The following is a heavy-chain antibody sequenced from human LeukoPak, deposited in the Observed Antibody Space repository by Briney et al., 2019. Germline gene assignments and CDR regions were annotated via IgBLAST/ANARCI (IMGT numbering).Heavy chain of an antibody. Sequence: GGSLRLSCAVPGFTFSSCAMSWVRQAPGKGLEWVSAVSVSCGSKYYADSVKGRFTISRDNSKNTLYLQMNSLRAEDTAVYYCAKGPYCSGGSCLLFDYWGQGTLVTVSS. CDR2: VSVSCGSK. CDR1: GFTFSSCA. V-gene: IGHV3-23*01. J-gene: IGHJ4*02. CDR3: AKGPYCSGGSCLLFDY. D-gene: IGHD2-15*01.